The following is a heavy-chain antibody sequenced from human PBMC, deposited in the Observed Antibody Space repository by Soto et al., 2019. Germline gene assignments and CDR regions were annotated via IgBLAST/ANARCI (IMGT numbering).Heavy chain of an antibody. D-gene: IGHD6-13*01. Sequence: ASVKVSCKVSGYTLTELSMHWVRQAPGKGLEWMGGFDPEDGETIYAQKFQGRVTMTEDTSTDTAYMELSSLRSEDTAVYYCATGYSSSWYRGFNRRYYFDYWGQGTLVTVSS. CDR2: FDPEDGET. J-gene: IGHJ4*02. CDR3: ATGYSSSWYRGFNRRYYFDY. CDR1: GYTLTELS. V-gene: IGHV1-24*01.